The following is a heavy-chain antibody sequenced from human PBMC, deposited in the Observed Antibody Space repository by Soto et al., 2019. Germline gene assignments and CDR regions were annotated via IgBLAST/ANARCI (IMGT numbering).Heavy chain of an antibody. Sequence: SETLSLTCTVSGGSISSYYWSWIRQPPGKGLEWIGYIYYSGSTNYNPSLKSRVTISVDTSKNQFSLKLSSVTAADTAVYYCARDYCSGGSCYYFRWFDPWGQGTLVTVSS. J-gene: IGHJ5*02. D-gene: IGHD2-15*01. CDR1: GGSISSYY. V-gene: IGHV4-59*01. CDR2: IYYSGST. CDR3: ARDYCSGGSCYYFRWFDP.